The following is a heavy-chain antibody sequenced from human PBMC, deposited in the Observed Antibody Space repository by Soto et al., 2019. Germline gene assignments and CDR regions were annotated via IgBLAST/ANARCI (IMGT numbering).Heavy chain of an antibody. CDR3: ARDLRLGYCTNGVCRPTFYYYYGMDV. CDR2: IYYSGST. J-gene: IGHJ6*02. CDR1: GGSISSGDYY. D-gene: IGHD2-8*01. V-gene: IGHV4-30-4*01. Sequence: QVQLQESGPGLVKPSQTLSLTCTVSGGSISSGDYYWSWIRQPPGKGLEWIGYIYYSGSTYYNPSLKSRVTISVDTSKNQFSLKLSSVTAADTAVYYCARDLRLGYCTNGVCRPTFYYYYGMDVWGQGTTVTVSS.